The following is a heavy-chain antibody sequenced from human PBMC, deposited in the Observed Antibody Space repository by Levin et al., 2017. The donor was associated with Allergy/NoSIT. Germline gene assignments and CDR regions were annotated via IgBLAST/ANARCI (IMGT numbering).Heavy chain of an antibody. CDR1: GFTFSSYS. Sequence: GESLKISCAASGFTFSSYSMNWVRQAPGKGLEWVSSISSSSSYIYYADSVKGRFTISRDNAKNSLYLQMNSLRAEDTAVYYCARGPDIAVAGPKKNWFDPWGQGTLVTVSS. J-gene: IGHJ5*02. CDR2: ISSSSSYI. CDR3: ARGPDIAVAGPKKNWFDP. D-gene: IGHD6-19*01. V-gene: IGHV3-21*01.